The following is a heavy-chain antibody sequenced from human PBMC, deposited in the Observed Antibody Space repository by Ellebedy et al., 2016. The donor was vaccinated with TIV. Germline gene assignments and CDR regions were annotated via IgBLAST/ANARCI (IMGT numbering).Heavy chain of an antibody. Sequence: GESLKISCAASGFTFRSYSMNWVRQAPGKGLEWVSHIKSSSNPIYYADSVKGRFIISRDNAKNSQYLQMNNLRDEDTAVYYCSRDGGRGGGNDFWGQGTLVIVSS. D-gene: IGHD3-16*01. V-gene: IGHV3-48*02. CDR1: GFTFRSYS. CDR3: SRDGGRGGGNDF. J-gene: IGHJ4*02. CDR2: IKSSSNPI.